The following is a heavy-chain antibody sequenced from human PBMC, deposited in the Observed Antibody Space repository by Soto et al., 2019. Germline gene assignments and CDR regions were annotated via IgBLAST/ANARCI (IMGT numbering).Heavy chain of an antibody. CDR1: GYTFTSYD. D-gene: IGHD6-19*01. CDR2: MNPNSGNT. J-gene: IGHJ4*02. V-gene: IGHV1-8*01. CDR3: ASFSGWPYYFDY. Sequence: QVQLVQSGAEVKKPGASVKDSCKASGYTFTSYDINWVRQATGQGLEWMGWMNPNSGNTGYAQKFQGRVTMTRNTSISTAYMELSSLRSEDTAVYYCASFSGWPYYFDYWGQGTLVTVSS.